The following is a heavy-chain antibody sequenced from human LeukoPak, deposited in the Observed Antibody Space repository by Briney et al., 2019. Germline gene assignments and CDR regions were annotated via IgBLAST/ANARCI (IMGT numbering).Heavy chain of an antibody. V-gene: IGHV3-23*01. Sequence: GGSLRLSCAASGFTFSSYAMSWVRQAPGKGLEWVSAISGSGGSTYYADSAKGRFTISRDNSKNTLYLQMNSLRAEDTAVYYCAKFRYDILTGYYRGFDYWGQGTLVTVSS. D-gene: IGHD3-9*01. J-gene: IGHJ4*02. CDR2: ISGSGGST. CDR1: GFTFSSYA. CDR3: AKFRYDILTGYYRGFDY.